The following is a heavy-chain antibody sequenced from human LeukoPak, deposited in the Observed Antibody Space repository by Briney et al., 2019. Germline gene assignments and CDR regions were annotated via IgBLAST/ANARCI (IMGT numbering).Heavy chain of an antibody. CDR3: ARHSGYHSTMYLDY. CDR1: GFTFSSYW. Sequence: PGGSLRLSCAASGFTFSSYWMSWVRQAPGKGLEWVANIKQDGSEKYYVDSVKGRFTISRDNAKNSLYLQMNSLRAEGTAVYYCARHSGYHSTMYLDYWGQGTLVTVSS. D-gene: IGHD3-22*01. V-gene: IGHV3-7*03. CDR2: IKQDGSEK. J-gene: IGHJ4*02.